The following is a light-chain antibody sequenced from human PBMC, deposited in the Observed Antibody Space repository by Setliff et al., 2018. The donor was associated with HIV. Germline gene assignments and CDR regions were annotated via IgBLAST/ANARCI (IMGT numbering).Light chain of an antibody. CDR2: KAS. Sequence: DIQMTQSPSTLSASVGDRVTITCRAIESIDSWLAWYQQKPGKAPKLLIYKASNLESGVPSRFSGSGSETEFTLTISSLQPDDIATYYCQQYDSYPWTFGQGAKVDIK. V-gene: IGKV1-5*03. CDR3: QQYDSYPWT. J-gene: IGKJ1*01. CDR1: ESIDSW.